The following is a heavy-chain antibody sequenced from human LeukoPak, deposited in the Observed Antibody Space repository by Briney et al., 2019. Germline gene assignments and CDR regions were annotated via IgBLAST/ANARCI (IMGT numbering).Heavy chain of an antibody. Sequence: SETLSLTCAVYGGPFSGYYWSWLRQPPGKGLEWIGEINHSGSTNYTPSLKSRVTISVDTSKNQFSLKLSSVTAADSAVDYCARDYYGPWGQGTRVTGSS. CDR1: GGPFSGYY. D-gene: IGHD3-10*01. CDR2: INHSGST. V-gene: IGHV4-34*01. J-gene: IGHJ5*02. CDR3: ARDYYGP.